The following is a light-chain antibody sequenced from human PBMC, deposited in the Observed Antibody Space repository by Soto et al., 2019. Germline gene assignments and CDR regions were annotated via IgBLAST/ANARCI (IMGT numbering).Light chain of an antibody. J-gene: IGLJ3*02. CDR2: EVT. V-gene: IGLV2-8*01. CDR1: SSDIGGNHY. CDR3: SSYAGSNNGV. Sequence: QSALTQPPSASGSPGQSVTISCTGTSSDIGGNHYVSWYQQHPGKAPKLIIYEVTQRPSGVPDRFSGSKSGNTASLTVSGLQADDEADYYCSSYAGSNNGVFGGGTKLTVL.